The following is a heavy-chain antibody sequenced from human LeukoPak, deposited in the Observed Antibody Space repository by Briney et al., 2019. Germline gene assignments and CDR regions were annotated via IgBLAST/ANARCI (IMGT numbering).Heavy chain of an antibody. Sequence: PGGSLRLSCAASGFTLRTYGMPWIRQPPAKGLEGIGEINHSGSTNYNPSLKSRVTISVDTSKNQFSLKLSSVTAADTAVYYCARRRRWLPYYFDYWGQGTLVTVSS. V-gene: IGHV4-34*01. CDR3: ARRRRWLPYYFDY. J-gene: IGHJ4*02. D-gene: IGHD5-24*01. CDR2: INHSGST. CDR1: GFTLRTYG.